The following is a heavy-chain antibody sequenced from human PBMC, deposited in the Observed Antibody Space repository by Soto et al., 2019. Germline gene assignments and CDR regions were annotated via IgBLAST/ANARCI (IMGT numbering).Heavy chain of an antibody. Sequence: ASVKVSCKASGGTFSSYAISWVRQAPGQGLEWMGGIIPIFGTANYAQKFQGRVTITADESTSTAYMELSSLRSEDTAVYCCARDPDYYGSGSYYMGPRYYGMDVWGQGTTVTVSS. CDR3: ARDPDYYGSGSYYMGPRYYGMDV. CDR2: IIPIFGTA. CDR1: GGTFSSYA. V-gene: IGHV1-69*13. D-gene: IGHD3-10*01. J-gene: IGHJ6*02.